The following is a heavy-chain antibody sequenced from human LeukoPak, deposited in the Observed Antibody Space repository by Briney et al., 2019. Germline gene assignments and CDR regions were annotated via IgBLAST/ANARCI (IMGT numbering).Heavy chain of an antibody. J-gene: IGHJ5*02. CDR2: ISAYNGNT. D-gene: IGHD2-15*01. Sequence: ASVKVSCKASGYTFTSYGISWVRQAPGQGLEWMGWISAYNGNTNYAQELQGRVTMTTDTSTSTAYMELRSLRSDDTAVYYRARTGYCSGGSCGRDWFDPWGQGTLVTVSS. CDR3: ARTGYCSGGSCGRDWFDP. CDR1: GYTFTSYG. V-gene: IGHV1-18*01.